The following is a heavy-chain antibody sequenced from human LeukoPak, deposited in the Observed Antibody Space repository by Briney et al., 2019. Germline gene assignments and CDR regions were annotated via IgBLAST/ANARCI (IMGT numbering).Heavy chain of an antibody. J-gene: IGHJ4*02. CDR3: ARDPGYGCDY. D-gene: IGHD4-17*01. V-gene: IGHV3-21*01. CDR2: ISSSSSYI. CDR1: GFTFSSYS. Sequence: GGSLRLSCAASGFTFSSYSMNWVRQAPGKGLEGVSSISSSSSYIYYADSVKGRSTISRDNAKNSLYLQMNSLRAEDTAVYYCARDPGYGCDYWGQGTLVTVSS.